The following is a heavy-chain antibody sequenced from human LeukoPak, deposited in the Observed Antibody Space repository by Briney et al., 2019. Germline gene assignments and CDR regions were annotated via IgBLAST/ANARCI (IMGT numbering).Heavy chain of an antibody. CDR2: IKQDGTEK. J-gene: IGHJ4*02. Sequence: QPGGSLRLSCAASGFTFSNYWMTWVRQAPGKGLEWVANIKQDGTEKYYVDSVKGRFTISRDNAENSLYLQMNSLRAEDTAEYYCTRDTGCPGGTCYSFYDYWGQGTLVTVS. CDR3: TRDTGCPGGTCYSFYDY. V-gene: IGHV3-7*01. D-gene: IGHD2-15*01. CDR1: GFTFSNYW.